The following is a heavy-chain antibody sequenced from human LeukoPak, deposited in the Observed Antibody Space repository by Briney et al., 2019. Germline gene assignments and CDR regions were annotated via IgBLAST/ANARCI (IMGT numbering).Heavy chain of an antibody. Sequence: SGGSLRLSCAASGFTFSSHWMSWVRQAPGKGLEWVANIKQDGSEKYYVDSVKGRFTISRDSAKNSLFLQMNSLRVEDTAVYYCAREPHIAVVTHFDYWGQGTLVTVSS. CDR3: AREPHIAVVTHFDY. J-gene: IGHJ4*02. CDR1: GFTFSSHW. V-gene: IGHV3-7*01. D-gene: IGHD6-19*01. CDR2: IKQDGSEK.